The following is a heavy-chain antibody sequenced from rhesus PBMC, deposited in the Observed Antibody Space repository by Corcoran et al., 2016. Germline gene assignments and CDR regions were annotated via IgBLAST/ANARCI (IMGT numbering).Heavy chain of an antibody. J-gene: IGHJ4*01. V-gene: IGHV4-169*02. CDR1: GGSISSSY. CDR3: ASDSRIVGATKALDY. Sequence: QLQLQESGPGLVKPSETLSVTCAVSGGSISSSYWSWIRQAPGKGLEWIGYIYGSGSSTNYNPSLKSRVTLSVDTSNNQLSLKLSSVTAADTAVYYCASDSRIVGATKALDYWGQGVLVTVSS. D-gene: IGHD1-44*02. CDR2: IYGSGSST.